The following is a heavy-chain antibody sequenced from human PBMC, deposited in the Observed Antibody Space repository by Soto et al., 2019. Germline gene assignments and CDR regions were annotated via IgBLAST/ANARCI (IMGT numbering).Heavy chain of an antibody. V-gene: IGHV3-53*05. D-gene: IGHD2-2*01. CDR3: ARDREDCSSTSCHFHYGMDV. CDR2: IYKGGSK. J-gene: IGHJ6*02. Sequence: GGSLRLSCAASGFTVSSNYLSWVRQAPRKGLEWVAVIYKGGSKSYADSVKGRFTISRDNSKNTLYLQMTSLRAEDTAVYYCARDREDCSSTSCHFHYGMDVWGQGTTVTVSS. CDR1: GFTVSSNY.